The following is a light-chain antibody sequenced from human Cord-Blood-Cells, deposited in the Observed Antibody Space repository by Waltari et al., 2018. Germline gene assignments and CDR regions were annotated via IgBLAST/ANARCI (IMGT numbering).Light chain of an antibody. J-gene: IGLJ2*01. CDR2: QDS. CDR3: QAWDSSTVV. V-gene: IGLV3-1*01. CDR1: KLGDKY. Sequence: SYELTQQPSVSVSPGQKASIPCSGDKLGDKYACWYQQKPGQSPVLVIYQDSKRPSGIPERFSGSNSGNTATLTISGTQAMDEADYYCQAWDSSTVVFGGGTKLTVL.